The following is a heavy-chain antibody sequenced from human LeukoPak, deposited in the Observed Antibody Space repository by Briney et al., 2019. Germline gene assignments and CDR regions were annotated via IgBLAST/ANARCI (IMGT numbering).Heavy chain of an antibody. Sequence: ASVKVSCKASGYTFTGYYMHWVRQAPGQGLEWMGWINPNSGGTNYAQKFQGRVTMTRDTSISTAYMELSRLRSDDTAVYYCARDSARHITIFGVVIEGHMDVWGKGTTVTVSS. CDR3: ARDSARHITIFGVVIEGHMDV. D-gene: IGHD3-3*01. CDR2: INPNSGGT. V-gene: IGHV1-2*02. CDR1: GYTFTGYY. J-gene: IGHJ6*03.